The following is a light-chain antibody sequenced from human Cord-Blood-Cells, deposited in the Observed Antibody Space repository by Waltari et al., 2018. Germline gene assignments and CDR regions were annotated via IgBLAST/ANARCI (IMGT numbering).Light chain of an antibody. J-gene: IGLJ2*01. CDR2: QDS. V-gene: IGLV3-1*01. CDR1: KLGDKY. Sequence: SYELTQPPSVSVSPGQTANITCSGDKLGDKYACWYQQKPGQSPVLVIYQDSKRPAGLPEQFSGSNSGNTATLTISGTQAMDEADYYCQAWDSSTVVFGGGTKLTVL. CDR3: QAWDSSTVV.